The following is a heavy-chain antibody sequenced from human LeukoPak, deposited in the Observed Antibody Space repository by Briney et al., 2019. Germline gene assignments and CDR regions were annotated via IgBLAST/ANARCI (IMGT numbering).Heavy chain of an antibody. CDR3: ARGPYSYDSSGAFDI. J-gene: IGHJ3*02. CDR1: GGSISSSSYY. D-gene: IGHD3-22*01. V-gene: IGHV4-39*01. Sequence: SETLSLTCTVSGGSISSSSYYWGWIRQPPGKGLEWIGNIYYSGSTYYNPSLKSRVTISVDTSKNQFSLRLSSVTAADTAVYFCARGPYSYDSSGAFDIWGQGTMVTVSS. CDR2: IYYSGST.